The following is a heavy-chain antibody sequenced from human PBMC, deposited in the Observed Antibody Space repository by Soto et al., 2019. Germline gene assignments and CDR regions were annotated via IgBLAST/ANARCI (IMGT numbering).Heavy chain of an antibody. CDR3: ASWEYYDILTGPNYYYGMDV. D-gene: IGHD3-9*01. V-gene: IGHV1-3*01. CDR1: GYTFTSYA. CDR2: INAGNGNT. J-gene: IGHJ6*02. Sequence: ASVKVSCTASGYTFTSYAMHWVRQAPGQRLEWMGWINAGNGNTKYSQKFQGRVTITRDTSASTAYMELSSLRSEDTAVYYCASWEYYDILTGPNYYYGMDVWGQGTTVTVSS.